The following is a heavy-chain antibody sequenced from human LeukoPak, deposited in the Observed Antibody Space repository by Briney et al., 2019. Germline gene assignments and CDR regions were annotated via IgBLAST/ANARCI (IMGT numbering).Heavy chain of an antibody. CDR1: GFTFSSYA. Sequence: GRSLRLSCAASGFTFSSYAMHWVRQAPGKGLEWVAVISYDGSNKYYADSVKGRFTISRDNSKNTLYLQMNSLRAEDTAVYYCGRDGFVGYSYGFFFGYWGRGTRVTVSS. CDR2: ISYDGSNK. J-gene: IGHJ4*02. D-gene: IGHD5-18*01. CDR3: GRDGFVGYSYGFFFGY. V-gene: IGHV3-30*04.